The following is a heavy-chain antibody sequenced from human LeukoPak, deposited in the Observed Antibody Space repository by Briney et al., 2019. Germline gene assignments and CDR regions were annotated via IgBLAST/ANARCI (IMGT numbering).Heavy chain of an antibody. CDR2: ISYDGSNK. D-gene: IGHD5-18*01. CDR1: GFTFSSYA. Sequence: PGGSLRLSCAASGFTFSSYAMHWVRQAPGKGLEWVAVISYDGSNKYYADSVKGRFTISRDNSKNTLYLQMNSLRAEDTAVYYCARGMWIQLWLGAFDIWGQGTMVTVSS. V-gene: IGHV3-30*04. J-gene: IGHJ3*02. CDR3: ARGMWIQLWLGAFDI.